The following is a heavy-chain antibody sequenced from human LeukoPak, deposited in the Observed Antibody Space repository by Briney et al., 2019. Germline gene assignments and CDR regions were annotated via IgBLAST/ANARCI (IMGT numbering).Heavy chain of an antibody. CDR1: GGTFSSYA. D-gene: IGHD6-13*01. CDR3: ARYHQQLDAFDI. Sequence: GASVKVSCKASGGTFSSYAISWVRQAPGQGLEWMGGIIPMFGTANYAQKFQGRVTITADKSTSTAYMELSSLRSEDTAVYYCARYHQQLDAFDIWGQGTMVTVSS. V-gene: IGHV1-69*06. CDR2: IIPMFGTA. J-gene: IGHJ3*02.